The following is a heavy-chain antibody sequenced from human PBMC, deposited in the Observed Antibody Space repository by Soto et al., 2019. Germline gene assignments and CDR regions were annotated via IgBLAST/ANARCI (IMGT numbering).Heavy chain of an antibody. CDR3: AGESNDYGDYLLDY. V-gene: IGHV3-66*01. CDR2: IYSGGST. D-gene: IGHD4-17*01. CDR1: GFTVSSNY. J-gene: IGHJ4*02. Sequence: EVQLVESGGGLVQPGGSLRLSCAASGFTVSSNYMSWVRQAPGKGLEWVSVIYSGGSTYYADSVKGRFTISRDNSKNTLYLQMNSLRAEDTAVYYCAGESNDYGDYLLDYWGQGTLVTVSS.